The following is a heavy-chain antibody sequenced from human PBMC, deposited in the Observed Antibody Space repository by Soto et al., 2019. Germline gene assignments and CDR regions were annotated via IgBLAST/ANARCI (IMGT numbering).Heavy chain of an antibody. Sequence: EVQLLESGGDLVQPGGSLRLSCAASGFTFSTYAMTWVRQSPGKGLEWVSTISGGGGNTYYADSVKGRFTISRDNSKNTLYLQMNSLRAEDTAVYYCARDQQWLVRFYFDFWGQGTLVTVSS. CDR3: ARDQQWLVRFYFDF. J-gene: IGHJ4*02. CDR2: ISGGGGNT. CDR1: GFTFSTYA. D-gene: IGHD6-19*01. V-gene: IGHV3-23*01.